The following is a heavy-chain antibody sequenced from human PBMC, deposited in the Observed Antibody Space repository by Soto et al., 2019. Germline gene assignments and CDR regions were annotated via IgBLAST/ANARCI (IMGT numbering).Heavy chain of an antibody. Sequence: EVQLLESGGGLVQPGGSLRLSCAASGFTFSSYAMSWVRQAPGKGLEWVSAISGSGGSTYYADSVKGRFTISRDNSKNTLYLQMNSLRAADTAVYYCAKANGERGGSCYHGYGMDVWGQGTTVTVSS. CDR3: AKANGERGGSCYHGYGMDV. V-gene: IGHV3-23*01. CDR2: ISGSGGST. CDR1: GFTFSSYA. D-gene: IGHD2-15*01. J-gene: IGHJ6*02.